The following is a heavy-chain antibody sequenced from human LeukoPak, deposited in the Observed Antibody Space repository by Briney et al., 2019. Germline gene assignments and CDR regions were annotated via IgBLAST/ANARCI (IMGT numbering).Heavy chain of an antibody. J-gene: IGHJ4*02. D-gene: IGHD2-15*01. CDR1: GYSFTTYW. Sequence: GESLKTSCKSFGYSFTTYWIGWVRQMPGKGLEWMGIIHPGDSDTRYSPSFQGQVTISADKSISTAYLQWSSLKASDTAMYYCARHPYCSGGSCLEDYWGQGTLVTVSS. CDR2: IHPGDSDT. V-gene: IGHV5-51*01. CDR3: ARHPYCSGGSCLEDY.